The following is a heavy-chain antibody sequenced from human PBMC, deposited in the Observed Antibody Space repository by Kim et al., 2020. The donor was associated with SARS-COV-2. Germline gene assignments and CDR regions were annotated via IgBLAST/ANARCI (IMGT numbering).Heavy chain of an antibody. CDR1: GGSISSTSYY. CDR2: IYYSGST. Sequence: SETLSLTCTVSGGSISSTSYYWGWIRKPPGKGLEWIGSIYYSGSTYYNPSLKSRVTISVDTSKNQFSLKLSSVTAADTAVYYCARQRIAVAGYFDYWGQGTLVTVSS. J-gene: IGHJ4*02. V-gene: IGHV4-39*01. D-gene: IGHD6-19*01. CDR3: ARQRIAVAGYFDY.